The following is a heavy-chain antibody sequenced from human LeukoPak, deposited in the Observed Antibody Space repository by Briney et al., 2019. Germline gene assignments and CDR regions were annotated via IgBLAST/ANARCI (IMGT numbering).Heavy chain of an antibody. Sequence: GGSLRLSCAASGFTISSKFMSWVRQAPGKGLEWVSVIYSGGDTYYADSVKGRFTISRDESKNMLYLQMNSLRAEDTAVYYCVRDAPYTYFDYWGQGSLVTVSS. CDR3: VRDAPYTYFDY. D-gene: IGHD4-11*01. CDR1: GFTISSKF. CDR2: IYSGGDT. V-gene: IGHV3-66*01. J-gene: IGHJ4*02.